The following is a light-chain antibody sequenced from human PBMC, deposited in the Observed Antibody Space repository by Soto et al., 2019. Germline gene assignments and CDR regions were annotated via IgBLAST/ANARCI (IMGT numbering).Light chain of an antibody. Sequence: EVVLTQSPGTLSLSPGERATLSCRASQSVSNNYFAWYQQKPGQAPRLLIFGSSDRATGIPDRFSGSGSGTDFTLTISRLDPEDFAVYYCQQYGSSPPYTFGQGTKLEI. J-gene: IGKJ2*01. CDR1: QSVSNNY. V-gene: IGKV3-20*01. CDR3: QQYGSSPPYT. CDR2: GSS.